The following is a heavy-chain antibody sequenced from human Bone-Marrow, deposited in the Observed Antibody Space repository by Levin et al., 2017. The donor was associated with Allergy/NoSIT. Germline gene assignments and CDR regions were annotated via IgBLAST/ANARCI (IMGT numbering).Heavy chain of an antibody. V-gene: IGHV3-21*01. CDR1: GFTFSTYS. J-gene: IGHJ3*02. D-gene: IGHD3-22*01. CDR3: ARLHYYDTSDAFDI. Sequence: LSLTCAASGFTFSTYSMVWVRQAPGKGLEWVSSISTRSTYIYYADSMKGRFTISRDNAKNSLFLQMSGLRAEDTAVYYCARLHYYDTSDAFDIWGQGTLVTVSS. CDR2: ISTRSTYI.